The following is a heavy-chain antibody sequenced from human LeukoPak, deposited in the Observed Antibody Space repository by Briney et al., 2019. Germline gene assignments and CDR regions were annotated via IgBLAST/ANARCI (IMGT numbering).Heavy chain of an antibody. Sequence: SETLSLTCAVYGGSFSGYYWSWIRQPPGKGLEWIGYIYYSGSTNYNPSLKSRVTISVDTSKNQFSLKLSSVTAADTAVYYCARGFHIAPDYWGQGTLVTVSS. D-gene: IGHD2-21*01. V-gene: IGHV4-59*01. CDR1: GGSFSGYY. CDR3: ARGFHIAPDY. J-gene: IGHJ4*02. CDR2: IYYSGST.